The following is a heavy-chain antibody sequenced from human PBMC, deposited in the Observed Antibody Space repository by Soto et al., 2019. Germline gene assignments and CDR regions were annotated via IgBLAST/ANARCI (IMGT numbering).Heavy chain of an antibody. CDR1: GGTFSSYA. D-gene: IGHD2-15*01. V-gene: IGHV1-69*13. J-gene: IGHJ4*02. CDR3: ASSGEGRVPGYCSGGSCYELPDY. Sequence: ASVKVSCKASGGTFSSYAISWVRQAPGQGLEWMGGIIPIFGTANYAQKFQGRVTITADESTSTAYMELSSLRSEDTAVYYCASSGEGRVPGYCSGGSCYELPDYWGQGTLVTVSS. CDR2: IIPIFGTA.